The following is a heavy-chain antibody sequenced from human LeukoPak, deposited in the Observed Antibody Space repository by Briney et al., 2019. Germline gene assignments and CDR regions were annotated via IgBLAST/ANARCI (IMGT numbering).Heavy chain of an antibody. CDR1: GFTFSSSA. D-gene: IGHD6-13*01. V-gene: IGHV3-23*01. CDR2: ISGSGSGGST. J-gene: IGHJ4*02. CDR3: ARDTIAAAGCYFDY. Sequence: GGSLRLSCAASGFTFSSSAMSWVRQAPEKGLEWVSSISGSGSGGSTYYADSVKGRFTISRDNSKNTLYLQMNSLRAEDTAVYYCARDTIAAAGCYFDYWGQGTLVTVSS.